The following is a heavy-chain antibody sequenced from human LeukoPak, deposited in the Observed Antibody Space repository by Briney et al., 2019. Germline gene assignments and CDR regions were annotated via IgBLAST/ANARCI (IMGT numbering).Heavy chain of an antibody. J-gene: IGHJ4*02. V-gene: IGHV1-8*01. CDR3: AREPLKNIVVVPAAPLD. CDR1: GYTFTSYD. D-gene: IGHD2-2*01. CDR2: MNPNSGNT. Sequence: ASVKVSCKASGYTFTSYDINWVRQATGQGLEWMGWMNPNSGNTGYAQKFQGRVTMTRNTSISTAYMELSSLRSEDTAVYYCAREPLKNIVVVPAAPLDWGQGTLVTVSS.